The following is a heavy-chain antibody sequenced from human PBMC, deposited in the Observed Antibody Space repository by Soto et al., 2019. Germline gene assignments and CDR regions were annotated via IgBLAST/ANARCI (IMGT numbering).Heavy chain of an antibody. J-gene: IGHJ6*02. D-gene: IGHD1-26*01. CDR1: GGTFSSYA. V-gene: IGHV1-69*13. CDR3: ARDAKKMGFYYYYYGMDV. CDR2: IIPIFGTA. Sequence: GASAKVSCKASGGTFSSYAISWVRQAPGQGLEWMGGIIPIFGTANYAQKFQGRVTITADESTSTAYMELSSLRSEDTAVYYCARDAKKMGFYYYYYGMDVWGQGTTVTVSS.